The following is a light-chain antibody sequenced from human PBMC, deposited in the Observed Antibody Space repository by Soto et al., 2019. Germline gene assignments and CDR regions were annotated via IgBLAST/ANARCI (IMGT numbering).Light chain of an antibody. V-gene: IGKV3-15*01. CDR1: QSVSSN. CDR3: QQYNNWRT. CDR2: GAS. Sequence: PATRSLPPGERVTLSCRASQSVSSNLAWYQQKPGQAPRLLIYGASTRATGIPARFSGSGSGTEFTLTISSLQSEDFAVYYCQQYNNWRTFGQGTKVDIK. J-gene: IGKJ1*01.